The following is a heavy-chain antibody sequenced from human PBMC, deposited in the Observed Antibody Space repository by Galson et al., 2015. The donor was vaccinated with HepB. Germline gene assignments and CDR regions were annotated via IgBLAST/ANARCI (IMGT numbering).Heavy chain of an antibody. D-gene: IGHD3-10*01. Sequence: SLRLSCAASGFTFSSYAMSWVRQAPGKGLEWVSAISGSGGSTYYADSVKGRFTISRDNSKNTLYLQMNRLRAEDTAVYYCASRITMVRGVIDYWGQGTLVTVSS. V-gene: IGHV3-23*01. J-gene: IGHJ4*02. CDR2: ISGSGGST. CDR1: GFTFSSYA. CDR3: ASRITMVRGVIDY.